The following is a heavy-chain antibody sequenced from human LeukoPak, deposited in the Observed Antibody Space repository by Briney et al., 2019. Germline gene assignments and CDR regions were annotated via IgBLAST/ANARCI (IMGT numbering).Heavy chain of an antibody. CDR2: IYYSGST. Sequence: PSETLSLTCTVSGGSISSYYWSWIRQPPGKGLEWIGYIYYSGSTNYNPSLKSRVTISVDTSKNQFSLKLSSVTAADTAVYYCARDSLGGAFDIWGQGTMVTVSS. V-gene: IGHV4-59*01. CDR1: GGSISSYY. CDR3: ARDSLGGAFDI. J-gene: IGHJ3*02.